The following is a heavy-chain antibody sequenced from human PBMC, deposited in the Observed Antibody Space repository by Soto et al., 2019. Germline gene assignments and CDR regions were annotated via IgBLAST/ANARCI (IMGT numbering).Heavy chain of an antibody. J-gene: IGHJ4*02. D-gene: IGHD6-13*01. CDR2: ISSSSSYI. CDR3: ARPLPPFSSWDYYFDY. Sequence: GGSLRLSCAASGFTFSSYSMNWVRQAPGKGLEWVSSISSSSSYIYYADSVKGRFTISRDNAKNSLYLQMNSLRAEDTAVYYCARPLPPFSSWDYYFDYWGQGTLVTV. V-gene: IGHV3-21*01. CDR1: GFTFSSYS.